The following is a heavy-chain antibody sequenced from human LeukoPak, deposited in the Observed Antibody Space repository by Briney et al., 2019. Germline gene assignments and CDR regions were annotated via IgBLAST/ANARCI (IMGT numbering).Heavy chain of an antibody. V-gene: IGHV4-39*01. D-gene: IGHD2-15*01. CDR3: ARHLDVTATNFNWFDP. CDR2: IYYTGTT. CDR1: GGSISGSSYY. J-gene: IGHJ5*02. Sequence: KPSETLSLVCTLSGGSISGSSYYWGWIRQPPGMGLEWIGSIYYTGTTYYNPSLKSRVTISVDTSKNQFFLRLSSVTAAGTAVYYCARHLDVTATNFNWFDPWGQGTLVTVSS.